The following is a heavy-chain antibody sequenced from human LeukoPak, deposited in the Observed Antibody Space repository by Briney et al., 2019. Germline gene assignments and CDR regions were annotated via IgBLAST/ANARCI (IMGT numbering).Heavy chain of an antibody. V-gene: IGHV3-15*01. Sequence: GGSLRLSCAASGFTFSNAWMSWIRQAPGKGLEWVSRIKGKIDGGTTDYAAPVKGRFTMSRDDSKNTLYLQMNSLKTEDTAVYYCTTPPYWGQGTLVTVSS. J-gene: IGHJ4*02. CDR2: IKGKIDGGTT. CDR1: GFTFSNAW. CDR3: TTPPY.